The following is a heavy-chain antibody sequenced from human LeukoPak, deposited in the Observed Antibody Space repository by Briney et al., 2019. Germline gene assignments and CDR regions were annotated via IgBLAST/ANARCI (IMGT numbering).Heavy chain of an antibody. Sequence: QTGGSLRLSCAASGFTFDDYAMHWVRQAPGKGLEWVSLISWDGGSTYYADSVKGRFTISRDYSKNSLYLQMNSLRAEDTALYSCAKARSYDNNGYYDYWGQGTLVTVSS. V-gene: IGHV3-43D*04. CDR3: AKARSYDNNGYYDY. J-gene: IGHJ4*02. CDR2: ISWDGGST. D-gene: IGHD3-22*01. CDR1: GFTFDDYA.